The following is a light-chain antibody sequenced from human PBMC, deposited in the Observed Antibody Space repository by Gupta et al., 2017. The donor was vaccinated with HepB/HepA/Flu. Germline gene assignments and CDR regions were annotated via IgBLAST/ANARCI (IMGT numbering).Light chain of an antibody. CDR3: QSVDSSGTFVL. CDR1: ALPKQY. V-gene: IGLV3-25*03. Sequence: SYELTQPPSVSVSPGQTASNTCSGDALPKQYAYWSQQKPGQAPVVVIYKDNERPSGIPERFSGSNSGTTVTLTISGVQAEDEADYYCQSVDSSGTFVLFGGGTKVAVL. CDR2: KDN. J-gene: IGLJ2*01.